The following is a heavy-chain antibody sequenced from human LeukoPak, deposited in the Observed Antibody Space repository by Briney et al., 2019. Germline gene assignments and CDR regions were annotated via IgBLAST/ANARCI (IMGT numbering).Heavy chain of an antibody. CDR1: GYTFTGYY. J-gene: IGHJ4*02. CDR2: INPNSGGT. D-gene: IGHD3-16*01. Sequence: EASVKVSCKASGYTFTGYYMHWVRQAPGQGLEWMGWINPNSGGTNYAQKLQGRVTMTTDTSTSTAYMELRSLRSDDTAVYYWGGFTPGGGGDYWGQGTLVTVSS. CDR3: GGFTPGGGGDY. V-gene: IGHV1-2*02.